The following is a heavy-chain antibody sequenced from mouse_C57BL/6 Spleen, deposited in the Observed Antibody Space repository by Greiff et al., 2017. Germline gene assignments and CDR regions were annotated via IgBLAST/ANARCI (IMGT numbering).Heavy chain of an antibody. CDR2: IDPETGGT. CDR3: TPSGEPFDY. D-gene: IGHD1-3*01. V-gene: IGHV1-15*01. Sequence: QVQLKASGAELVRPGASVTLSCKASGYTFTDYEMHWVKQTPVHGLEWIGAIDPETGGTAYNQKFKGKAILTADKSSSTAYMELRSLTSEDSAVYYCTPSGEPFDYWGQGTTLTVAS. J-gene: IGHJ2*01. CDR1: GYTFTDYE.